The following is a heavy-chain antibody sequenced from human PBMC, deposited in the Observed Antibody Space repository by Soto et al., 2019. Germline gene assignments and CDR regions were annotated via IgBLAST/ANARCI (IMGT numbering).Heavy chain of an antibody. CDR2: IIPIFGTA. J-gene: IGHJ4*02. V-gene: IGHV1-69*13. D-gene: IGHD3-3*01. CDR3: ARASDPITYYDFWSGYFQDQYYFDD. CDR1: GGTFSSYA. Sequence: SVKVSCKASGGTFSSYAISWVRQAPGQGLEWMGGIIPIFGTANYAQKFQGRVTITADESTSTAYMELSSLRSEDTAVYYCARASDPITYYDFWSGYFQDQYYFDDWGQGTLGTV.